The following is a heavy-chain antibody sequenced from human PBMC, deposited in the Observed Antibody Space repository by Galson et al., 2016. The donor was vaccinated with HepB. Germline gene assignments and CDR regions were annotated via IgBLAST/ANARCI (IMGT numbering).Heavy chain of an antibody. D-gene: IGHD3-10*01. Sequence: SLRLSCAASGFTFSSYAMTWVRQAPGKGLDWVSTISGSGDETNYADSVKGRFTFSRDNSKNTLYLQMTSLRAEDTAAYYCASGIAVTTSNSFWYFDLWGRGTLVTVSS. CDR2: ISGSGDET. CDR1: GFTFSSYA. J-gene: IGHJ2*01. V-gene: IGHV3-23*01. CDR3: ASGIAVTTSNSFWYFDL.